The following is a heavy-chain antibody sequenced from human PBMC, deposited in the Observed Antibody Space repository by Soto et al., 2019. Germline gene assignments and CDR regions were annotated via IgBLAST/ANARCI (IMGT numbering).Heavy chain of an antibody. CDR1: GFTFSSYI. CDR3: ARGAFLQWLLYLYYYYGMDV. V-gene: IGHV3-21*01. CDR2: ISSSSIYI. J-gene: IGHJ6*02. D-gene: IGHD3-3*01. Sequence: GGSLRLSCAASGFTFSSYIMNWVRQAPGKGLEWVSSISSSSIYIYYADSVKGRFTISRDNAKNSLYLQMNRLRAEDTAVYYCARGAFLQWLLYLYYYYGMDVWGQGIT.